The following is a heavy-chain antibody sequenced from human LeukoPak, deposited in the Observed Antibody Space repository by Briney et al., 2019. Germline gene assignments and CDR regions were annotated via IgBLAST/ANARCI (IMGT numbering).Heavy chain of an antibody. CDR1: GGSISSYY. J-gene: IGHJ6*03. CDR2: IYYSGST. Sequence: SETLSLTCTVSGGSISSYYWSWVRQPPGKGLEWIGYIYYSGSTNYNPSLKSRVTISVDTSKNQFSLKLSSVTAADTAVYYCARAPMPNYYYYYMDVWGKGTTVTVSS. D-gene: IGHD2-2*01. CDR3: ARAPMPNYYYYYMDV. V-gene: IGHV4-59*01.